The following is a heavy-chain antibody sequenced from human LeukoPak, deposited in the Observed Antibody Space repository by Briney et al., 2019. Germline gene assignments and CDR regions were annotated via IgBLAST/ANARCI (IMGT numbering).Heavy chain of an antibody. D-gene: IGHD3-22*01. V-gene: IGHV3-23*01. CDR1: GFTFDAYA. Sequence: GGSLRLACTASGFTFDAYAMNWVRQAPGKGLEWVSGLTNTGGTKYYADSVKGRFSISRDNSKITVSLQMNSLSADDTAVYYCARSAYLDSSGYYFDFWGQGTLVTVSS. CDR2: LTNTGGTK. CDR3: ARSAYLDSSGYYFDF. J-gene: IGHJ4*02.